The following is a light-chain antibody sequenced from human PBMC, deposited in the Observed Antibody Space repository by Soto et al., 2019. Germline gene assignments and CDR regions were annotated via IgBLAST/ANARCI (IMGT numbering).Light chain of an antibody. Sequence: DIQMTQSPSSLSASVVDRVTITCRASQSISSYLNWYQQKPGKAPKLLIYAASSLQSGVPSRFSGSGSGTDFTLTIGSLQPVDFATYYCQQSYTTLITFGQGTRLEIK. CDR2: AAS. V-gene: IGKV1-39*01. CDR1: QSISSY. CDR3: QQSYTTLIT. J-gene: IGKJ5*01.